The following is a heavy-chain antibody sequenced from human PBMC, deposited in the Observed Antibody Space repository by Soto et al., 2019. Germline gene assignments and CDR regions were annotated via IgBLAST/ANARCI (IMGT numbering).Heavy chain of an antibody. CDR3: ARGRFDFIWGTPAPYLDY. Sequence: SETLSLTCTVSGDSISTYYWTWIRQPPGKGLEWVGYIYNSATTKYNPSLKSRVTISVDTSKNQFSLKLSSVTTADTAVYYCARGRFDFIWGTPAPYLDYWGQGALVTVSS. J-gene: IGHJ4*02. V-gene: IGHV4-59*01. CDR1: GDSISTYY. CDR2: IYNSATT. D-gene: IGHD3-16*01.